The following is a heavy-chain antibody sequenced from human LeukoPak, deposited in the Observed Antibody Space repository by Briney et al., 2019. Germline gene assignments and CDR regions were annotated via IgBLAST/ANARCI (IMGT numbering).Heavy chain of an antibody. Sequence: PGGSLRLSCAASGFTFSSYAMSWVRQAPGKGLEWVSAISGSGGSTYYADSVKGRFTISRDNAKNSLYLQMNSLRAEDTAVYYCAREPANQNYYDSSGYPTDPDYWGQGTLVTVSS. V-gene: IGHV3-23*01. CDR3: AREPANQNYYDSSGYPTDPDY. D-gene: IGHD3-22*01. CDR1: GFTFSSYA. CDR2: ISGSGGST. J-gene: IGHJ4*02.